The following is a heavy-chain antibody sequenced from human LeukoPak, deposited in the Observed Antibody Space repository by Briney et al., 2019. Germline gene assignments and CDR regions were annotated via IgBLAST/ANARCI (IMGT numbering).Heavy chain of an antibody. CDR2: INHSGST. CDR3: ARREFYYDSSGYYLDY. J-gene: IGHJ4*02. Sequence: SETLSLTCAVHGGSSRASYWSWIRQPPGKGLECIGEINHSGSTNYNPSLKSRVTISVDTSKNQFSLKLSSVTAADTAVYYCARREFYYDSSGYYLDYWGQGTLVTVSS. D-gene: IGHD3-22*01. V-gene: IGHV4-34*01. CDR1: GGSSRASY.